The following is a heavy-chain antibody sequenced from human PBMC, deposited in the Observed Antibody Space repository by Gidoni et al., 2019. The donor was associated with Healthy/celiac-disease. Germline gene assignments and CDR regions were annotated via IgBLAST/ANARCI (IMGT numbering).Heavy chain of an antibody. Sequence: QVQLVESGGGVVQPGRSLRLSCAASGFTFRSYGMHWVRQAPGKGLEWGAVISYDGSNKYYADSVKGRFTISRDNSKNTLYLQMNSLRAEDTAVYYCAKHPDDGMDVWGQGTTVTVSS. CDR3: AKHPDDGMDV. CDR2: ISYDGSNK. V-gene: IGHV3-30*18. J-gene: IGHJ6*02. CDR1: GFTFRSYG.